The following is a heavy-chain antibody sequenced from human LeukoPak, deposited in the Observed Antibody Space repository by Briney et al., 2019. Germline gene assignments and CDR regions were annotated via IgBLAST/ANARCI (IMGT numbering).Heavy chain of an antibody. J-gene: IGHJ4*02. Sequence: PGGSLRLSCAASTFTFNSYVMSRVRQAPGKGLERLTTTSDSGGSTYYADSVKGRFTISRDNSKNTLYLQMNSLRAEDTAVYYCATGKLDGYSYGYFDYWGQGTLVTVSS. D-gene: IGHD5-18*01. V-gene: IGHV3-23*01. CDR2: TSDSGGST. CDR3: ATGKLDGYSYGYFDY. CDR1: TFTFNSYV.